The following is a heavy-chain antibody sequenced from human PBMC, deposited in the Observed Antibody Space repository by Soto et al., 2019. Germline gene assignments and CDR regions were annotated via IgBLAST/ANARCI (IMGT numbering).Heavy chain of an antibody. CDR1: GYDFARTW. V-gene: IGHV5-51*01. CDR2: IYPVDSET. D-gene: IGHD5-12*01. J-gene: IGHJ4*02. Sequence: GESLKISCKASGYDFARTWIGWVRQLPGKVLDWLGIIYPVDSETRYSPSFRGQVTFSVDMSISTAYLQWSSLKTSDIAIYYCARLVGAYDSYFDHWGQGXRVTVYS. CDR3: ARLVGAYDSYFDH.